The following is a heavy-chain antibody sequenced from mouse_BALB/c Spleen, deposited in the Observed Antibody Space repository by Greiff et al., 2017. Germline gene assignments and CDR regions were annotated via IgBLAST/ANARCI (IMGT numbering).Heavy chain of an antibody. CDR2: IRLKSNNYAT. D-gene: IGHD2-1*01. CDR1: GFTFSNYW. V-gene: IGHV6-6*02. Sequence: EVQLVESGGGLVQPGGSMKLSCVASGFTFSNYWMNWVRQSPEKGLEWVAEIRLKSNNYATHYAESVKGRFTISRDDSKSSVYLQMNNLRAEDTGIYYCTRSTWNFDYWGQGTTLTVSS. CDR3: TRSTWNFDY. J-gene: IGHJ2*01.